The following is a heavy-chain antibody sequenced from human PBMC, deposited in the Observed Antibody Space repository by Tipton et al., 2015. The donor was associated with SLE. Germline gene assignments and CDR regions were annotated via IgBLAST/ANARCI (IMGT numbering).Heavy chain of an antibody. CDR2: ISGSGGST. Sequence: SLRLSCAASGFTFSSYAMSWVRQAPGKGLEWVSAISGSGGSTYYADSVKGRFTISRDNSKNTLYLQMNSLRAEDTAVYYYAREPRGEYSSGRALDYWGQGTLVTVSS. D-gene: IGHD6-25*01. V-gene: IGHV3-23*01. J-gene: IGHJ4*02. CDR3: AREPRGEYSSGRALDY. CDR1: GFTFSSYA.